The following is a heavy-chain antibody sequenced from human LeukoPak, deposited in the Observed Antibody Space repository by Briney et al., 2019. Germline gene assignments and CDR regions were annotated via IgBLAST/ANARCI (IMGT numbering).Heavy chain of an antibody. CDR2: INPNSGGT. V-gene: IGHV1-2*02. CDR3: AGEDYFDSSGYASWRFDI. J-gene: IGHJ3*02. CDR1: GYTFTGYY. D-gene: IGHD3-22*01. Sequence: ASVKVSCKASGYTFTGYYMHWVRQAPGQGLEWMGWINPNSGGTNYAQKFQGRVTMTRDTSISTAYMELSRLRSDDTAVYYCAGEDYFDSSGYASWRFDIWGQGTMVTVSS.